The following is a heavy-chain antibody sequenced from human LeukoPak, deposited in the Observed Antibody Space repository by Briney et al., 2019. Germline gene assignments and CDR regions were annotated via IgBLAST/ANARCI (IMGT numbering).Heavy chain of an antibody. CDR3: AKSVGATMVHYFDY. CDR2: ISWDGGST. D-gene: IGHD1-26*01. CDR1: GFTFDDYT. V-gene: IGHV3-43*01. Sequence: GGSLRLSCAASGFTFDDYTMHWVRQAPGKGLEWVSLISWDGGSTYYADSVKGRFTISRDNSKNSLYLQMNSLRTEDTALYYCAKSVGATMVHYFDYWGQGTLVTVSS. J-gene: IGHJ4*02.